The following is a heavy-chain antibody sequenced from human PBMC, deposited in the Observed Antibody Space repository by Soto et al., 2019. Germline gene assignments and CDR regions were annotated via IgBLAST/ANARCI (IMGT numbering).Heavy chain of an antibody. J-gene: IGHJ6*03. CDR1: GFILSDCA. CDR2: ISSSSNVI. V-gene: IGHV3-48*01. CDR3: ARDLSWGSNWYFYMDV. Sequence: EVQLVESGGGLVQPGGSLRLSCATSGFILSDCAMNWVRQAPGKGLEWVSYISSSSNVIDYADSVKGRFTVSRDNARNSLYLQMSSLRAEDTAVYYCARDLSWGSNWYFYMDVWGKGTTVTVSS. D-gene: IGHD7-27*01.